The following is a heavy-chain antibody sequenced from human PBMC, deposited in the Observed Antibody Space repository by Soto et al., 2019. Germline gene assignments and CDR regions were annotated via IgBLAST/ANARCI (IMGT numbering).Heavy chain of an antibody. CDR3: ARIIAAAGTWGDWFDP. CDR1: GFTFSSYS. J-gene: IGHJ5*02. D-gene: IGHD6-13*01. V-gene: IGHV3-21*01. CDR2: ISSSSSYI. Sequence: EVQLVESGGGLVKPGGSLRLSCAASGFTFSSYSMNWVRQAPGKGLEWVSSISSSSSYIYYADSVKGRFTISRDNAKNSLYLQMNSLRAEDTAVYYCARIIAAAGTWGDWFDPWGQGTLVTVSS.